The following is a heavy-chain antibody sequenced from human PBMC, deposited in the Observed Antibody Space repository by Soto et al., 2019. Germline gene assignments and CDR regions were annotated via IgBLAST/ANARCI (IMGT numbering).Heavy chain of an antibody. D-gene: IGHD4-17*01. CDR3: ATNTVTKVDDY. J-gene: IGHJ4*02. CDR2: IKQDGSEK. CDR1: GFTFSNFW. V-gene: IGHV3-7*03. Sequence: SLRLSCEASGFTFSNFWMSWVRQAPGKGLEWVANIKQDGSEKKYVDSVKGRFIISRDNAKNSLSLQMNSLRAEDTAVYYCATNTVTKVDDYWGQGARVTVSS.